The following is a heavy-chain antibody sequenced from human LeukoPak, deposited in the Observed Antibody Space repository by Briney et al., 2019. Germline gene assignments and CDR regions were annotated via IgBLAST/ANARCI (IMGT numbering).Heavy chain of an antibody. CDR1: GFTFSSYG. CDR2: IWYDGRNK. V-gene: IGHV3-33*06. Sequence: GGSLRLSCAASGFTFSSYGMHWVRQAPGKGLEWVAVIWYDGRNKYYADSVKGRFTISRDNSKNTLYLQLDSLRAEDTAVYYCAKGESFGPCCFDYWGQGTLVTVSS. D-gene: IGHD3-16*01. CDR3: AKGESFGPCCFDY. J-gene: IGHJ4*02.